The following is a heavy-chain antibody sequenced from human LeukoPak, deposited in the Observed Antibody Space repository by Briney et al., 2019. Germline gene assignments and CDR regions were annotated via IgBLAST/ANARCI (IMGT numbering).Heavy chain of an antibody. J-gene: IGHJ3*02. V-gene: IGHV4-38-2*02. Sequence: SETLSLTCTVAGHSISSGYYWGRIRQPPGQGLEWIGSIYHSGSTYYNPSLKSRVTIAVDTSKNQFSLKLRSVTAPDTAVYYCARSRFLEWLVHDAFDIWGQGTMVTVSS. D-gene: IGHD3-3*01. CDR2: IYHSGST. CDR3: ARSRFLEWLVHDAFDI. CDR1: GHSISSGYY.